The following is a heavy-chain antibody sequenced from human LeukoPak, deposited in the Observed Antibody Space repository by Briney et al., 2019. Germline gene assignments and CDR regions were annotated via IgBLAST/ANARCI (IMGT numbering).Heavy chain of an antibody. J-gene: IGHJ6*02. CDR1: GYTFTSYA. V-gene: IGHV7-4-1*02. D-gene: IGHD3-22*01. Sequence: GASVKVSCKASGYTFTSYAMNWVRQAPGQGLEWMGWINTNTGNPTYAQGFTGRFVFSLDTSVSTAYLQISSLKAEDTAVYYCARGPPNRYYYDSSGYPGMDVWGQGTTVTVSS. CDR3: ARGPPNRYYYDSSGYPGMDV. CDR2: INTNTGNP.